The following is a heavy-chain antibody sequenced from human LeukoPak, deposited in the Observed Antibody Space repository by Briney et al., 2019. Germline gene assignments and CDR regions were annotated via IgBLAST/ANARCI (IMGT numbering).Heavy chain of an antibody. J-gene: IGHJ3*02. CDR1: GFTFSSYA. D-gene: IGHD3-10*01. V-gene: IGHV3-23*01. CDR3: ARVVDGSGSSDNHDSFDI. Sequence: GGSLRLSCAASGFTFSSYAMSWVRQAPGKGLEWVSAISGSGGSTYYADSVKGRFTISRDNSKNTLYLQMNSLRAEDTAVYYCARVVDGSGSSDNHDSFDIWGQGTMVTVSS. CDR2: ISGSGGST.